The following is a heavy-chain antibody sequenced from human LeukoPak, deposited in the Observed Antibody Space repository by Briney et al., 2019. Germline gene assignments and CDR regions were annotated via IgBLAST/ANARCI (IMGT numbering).Heavy chain of an antibody. CDR1: GFTFSSYW. J-gene: IGHJ4*02. V-gene: IGHV3-7*01. D-gene: IGHD3-16*01. Sequence: PGGSLILSCAASGFTFSSYWMNWVRQAPGKGLEWVANIKQDGSEKFYVDSVKGRFTISRDNAKNSLYLQMNSLRGEDTAVYYCARDWGLDYWGQGTLVTVSS. CDR2: IKQDGSEK. CDR3: ARDWGLDY.